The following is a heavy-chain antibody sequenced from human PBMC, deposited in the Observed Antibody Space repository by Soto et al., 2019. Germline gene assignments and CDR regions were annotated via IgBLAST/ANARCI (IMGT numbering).Heavy chain of an antibody. CDR2: LYHTGNT. J-gene: IGHJ4*02. Sequence: LSLTCAVSGGSISSGGYSWSWIRQPPGKGLEWIGYLYHTGNTYYNPSLESRVTISVDRSKNQFSLELTSVTAADTAVYYCARFRGTAILDYWGQGTLVTVSS. CDR1: GGSISSGGYS. V-gene: IGHV4-30-2*01. D-gene: IGHD2-21*02. CDR3: ARFRGTAILDY.